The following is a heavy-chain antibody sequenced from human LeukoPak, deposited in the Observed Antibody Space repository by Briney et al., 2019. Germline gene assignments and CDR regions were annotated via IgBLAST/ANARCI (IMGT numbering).Heavy chain of an antibody. CDR2: ISAYNGNT. J-gene: IGHJ4*02. CDR1: GYTFTSYG. Sequence: ASVTVSCKASGYTFTSYGISWVRQAPGQGLEWMGWISAYNGNTNYAQKLQGRVTMTTDTSTSTAYMELSSLRSDDTAVYYCARVEAAALTFDYWGQGTLVTVSS. V-gene: IGHV1-18*04. CDR3: ARVEAAALTFDY. D-gene: IGHD6-13*01.